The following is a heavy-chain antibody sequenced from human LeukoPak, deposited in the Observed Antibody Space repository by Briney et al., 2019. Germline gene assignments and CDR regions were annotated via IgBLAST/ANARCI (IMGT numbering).Heavy chain of an antibody. V-gene: IGHV3-21*01. CDR2: ISSSSGYI. CDR1: GCTFSSYS. Sequence: GGSLRLSCAASGCTFSSYSMNWVRQAPGKGLEWVSSISSSSGYIYYADSVKGRFTISRDNAKNSLYLQMNSLRAEDTAVYYCARGSTGGNFYYYGMDVWGQGTTVTVSS. J-gene: IGHJ6*02. D-gene: IGHD2-8*02. CDR3: ARGSTGGNFYYYGMDV.